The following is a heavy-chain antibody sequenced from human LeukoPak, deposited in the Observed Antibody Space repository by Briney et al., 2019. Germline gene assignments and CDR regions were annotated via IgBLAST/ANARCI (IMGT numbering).Heavy chain of an antibody. V-gene: IGHV6-1*01. Sequence: SQTLSLTFVLFADSFSSIIATRNWIRQSPSRGLEWLGRTYYRSQWYYDYAVSVRSRITINPDTSKNQFSLQLSSVTPEDTAVYLCARESGSWYYFNFWGQGMLVTVSS. CDR3: ARESGSWYYFNF. CDR1: ADSFSSIIAT. J-gene: IGHJ4*02. D-gene: IGHD6-13*01. CDR2: TYYRSQWYY.